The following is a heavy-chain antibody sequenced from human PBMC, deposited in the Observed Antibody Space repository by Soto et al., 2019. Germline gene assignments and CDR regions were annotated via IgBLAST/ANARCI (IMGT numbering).Heavy chain of an antibody. J-gene: IGHJ2*01. CDR3: ARDRYSYDSRAYQGVDWYFDL. CDR2: IWYDGSHE. Sequence: PGGSLRLSCAASGFIFSNYGMHWVRQAPGKGLEWVAVIWYDGSHESYADSVKGRFTISRDNSKNTLFLQMNSLGAEDTAVYYCARDRYSYDSRAYQGVDWYFDLWGRGTLVTVSS. V-gene: IGHV3-33*01. D-gene: IGHD3-22*01. CDR1: GFIFSNYG.